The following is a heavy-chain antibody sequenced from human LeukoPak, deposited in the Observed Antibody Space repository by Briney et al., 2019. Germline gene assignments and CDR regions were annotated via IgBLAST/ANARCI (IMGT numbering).Heavy chain of an antibody. J-gene: IGHJ4*02. D-gene: IGHD5-24*01. Sequence: GGSLRLSCAASGFTFSNAWMGWVRQAPGKGLEWVAVIWYDGSNKYYADSVKGRFTISRDNSKNTLYLQMNSLRAEDTAVYYCARQHRDGSPYYFDYWGQGTLVTVSS. CDR3: ARQHRDGSPYYFDY. CDR1: GFTFSNAW. CDR2: IWYDGSNK. V-gene: IGHV3-33*08.